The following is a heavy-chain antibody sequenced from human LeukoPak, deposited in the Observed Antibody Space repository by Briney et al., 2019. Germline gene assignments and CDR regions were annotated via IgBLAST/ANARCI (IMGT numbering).Heavy chain of an antibody. D-gene: IGHD2-15*01. Sequence: GEPLRLSCAASGLTFSSYSMNWVRQPPGKGLEWVSSISSSSSYIYYADSVKGRFTISRDNAKNSLYLQMNSLRAEDTAVYYCARYWSKSFDYWGQGALVTVSS. CDR1: GLTFSSYS. V-gene: IGHV3-21*01. J-gene: IGHJ4*02. CDR3: ARYWSKSFDY. CDR2: ISSSSSYI.